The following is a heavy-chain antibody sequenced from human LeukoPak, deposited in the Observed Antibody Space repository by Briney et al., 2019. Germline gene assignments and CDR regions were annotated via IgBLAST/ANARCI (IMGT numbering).Heavy chain of an antibody. V-gene: IGHV3-23*01. CDR3: ARGVVGATRDY. CDR1: GFTFYSYA. D-gene: IGHD1-26*01. CDR2: ISGRGDNT. J-gene: IGHJ4*02. Sequence: GGSLRLSCAASGFTFYSYAMSWVRQAPGKGLEWVSGISGRGDNTYNADSVKGRFTISRDNSKNTLYLQMNSLRAEDTAAYYCARGVVGATRDYWGQGTLVTVPS.